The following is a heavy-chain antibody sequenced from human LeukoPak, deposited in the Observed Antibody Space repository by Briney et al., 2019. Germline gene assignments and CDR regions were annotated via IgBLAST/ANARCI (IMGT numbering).Heavy chain of an antibody. CDR1: GGSISSGGYY. V-gene: IGHV4-30-2*01. CDR3: ARGEMTTLNFDY. Sequence: PSQTLSLTCTVSGGSISSGGYYWSWIRQPPGKGLEWIGYIYHSGSTYYNPSLKSRVTISVDRSKNQFSLKLSSVTAADTAVYYCARGEMTTLNFDYWGQGTLVTVSS. CDR2: IYHSGST. D-gene: IGHD4-11*01. J-gene: IGHJ4*02.